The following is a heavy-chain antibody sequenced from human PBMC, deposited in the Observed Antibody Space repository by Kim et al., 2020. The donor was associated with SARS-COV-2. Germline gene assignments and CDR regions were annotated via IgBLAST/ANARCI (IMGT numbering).Heavy chain of an antibody. D-gene: IGHD6-19*01. Sequence: SETLSLTCTVSSDSISGSSYYWGWIRQPPGKGLEWIGSIYYSGSTYYNPSLKSRLTISVDTSKNQFSLNLSSVTAADTAVYYCARHGASNGWSFWGWFDPWGQGALVTVSS. CDR2: IYYSGST. CDR1: SDSISGSSYY. J-gene: IGHJ5*02. V-gene: IGHV4-39*01. CDR3: ARHGASNGWSFWGWFDP.